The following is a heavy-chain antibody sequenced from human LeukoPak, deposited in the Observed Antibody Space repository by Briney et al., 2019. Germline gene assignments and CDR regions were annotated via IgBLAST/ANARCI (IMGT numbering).Heavy chain of an antibody. D-gene: IGHD3-22*01. J-gene: IGHJ4*02. CDR1: GYTFTDYY. V-gene: IGHV1-2*02. Sequence: ASVKVSCKASGYTFTDYYMHWVRQAPGQGLEWMGWINPHSGDTVYAQNFQGRLTMTRDTSITTAYMELTRLRPDDTAVYYCARGTMNLDYWGQGSLVTVSS. CDR3: ARGTMNLDY. CDR2: INPHSGDT.